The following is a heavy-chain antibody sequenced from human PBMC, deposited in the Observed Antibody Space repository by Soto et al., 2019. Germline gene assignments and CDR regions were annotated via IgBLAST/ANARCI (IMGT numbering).Heavy chain of an antibody. CDR1: GITLSSYA. Sequence: EVQLLESGGGLVQPGGSLRLSCAASGITLSSYAMSWVRQAPGKGLEWVSGISDSGGSTYYADSVKGRFTISRDNSKNTLYLQMNSLRAEDTAVYYCAKADYGDYGFDYWGQGTLVTVSS. V-gene: IGHV3-23*01. CDR2: ISDSGGST. D-gene: IGHD4-17*01. J-gene: IGHJ4*02. CDR3: AKADYGDYGFDY.